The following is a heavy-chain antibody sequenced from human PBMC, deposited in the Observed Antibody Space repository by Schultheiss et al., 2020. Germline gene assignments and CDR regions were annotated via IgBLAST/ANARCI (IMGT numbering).Heavy chain of an antibody. V-gene: IGHV4-34*01. CDR1: GGSFSGYY. Sequence: SQTLSLTCAVYGGSFSGYYWSWIRQPPGKGLEWIGEINHSGSTNYNPSLKSRVTMSVDTSKNQFSLKLSSVTAADTAVYYCARDLRERYYDFWSGDYYYYGMDVWGQGTTVTVSS. CDR3: ARDLRERYYDFWSGDYYYYGMDV. CDR2: INHSGST. J-gene: IGHJ6*02. D-gene: IGHD3-3*01.